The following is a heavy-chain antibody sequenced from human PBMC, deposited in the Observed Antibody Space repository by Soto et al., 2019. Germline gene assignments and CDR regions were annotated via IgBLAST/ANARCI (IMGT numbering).Heavy chain of an antibody. D-gene: IGHD3-22*01. Sequence: QVQLVQSGAEVKKPGSSVKVSCKASGGTFSSYAISWVRQAPGQGLEWMGGIIPIFGTANYAQKFQGRVTITADESTSTAYMELSGLRWEDTAVYYCARGYDSSRYYSGWFDPWGQGTLVTVSS. CDR3: ARGYDSSRYYSGWFDP. CDR2: IIPIFGTA. CDR1: GGTFSSYA. J-gene: IGHJ5*02. V-gene: IGHV1-69*01.